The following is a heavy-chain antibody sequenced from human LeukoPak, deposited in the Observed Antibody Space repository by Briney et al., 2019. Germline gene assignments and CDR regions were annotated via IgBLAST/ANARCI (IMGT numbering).Heavy chain of an antibody. CDR2: IYYIGST. J-gene: IGHJ6*03. Sequence: SETLSLTCTVSGGSISMYYWSWTRQPAGKGLEWIGYIYYIGSTNYNPSLRSRVTISVDTSKNQFSLKLSYATAADTPVYYCARYGNEYWGIAAAGTDYYYYYMDVWGKGTTVTVSS. D-gene: IGHD6-13*01. CDR1: GGSISMYY. CDR3: ARYGNEYWGIAAAGTDYYYYYMDV. V-gene: IGHV4-59*12.